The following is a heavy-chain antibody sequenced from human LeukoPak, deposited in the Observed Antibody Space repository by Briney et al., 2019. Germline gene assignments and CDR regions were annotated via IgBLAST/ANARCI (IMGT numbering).Heavy chain of an antibody. D-gene: IGHD3-10*01. V-gene: IGHV1-69*04. J-gene: IGHJ4*02. CDR3: ARGVWFGELFPFDY. Sequence: SVKVSCKASGGTFSSYAISWVRQAPGQGLEWMGRIIPILGIANYAQKFQGRVTITADKSTSTAYMELRSLRSDDTAVYYCARGVWFGELFPFDYWGQGTLVTVSS. CDR1: GGTFSSYA. CDR2: IIPILGIA.